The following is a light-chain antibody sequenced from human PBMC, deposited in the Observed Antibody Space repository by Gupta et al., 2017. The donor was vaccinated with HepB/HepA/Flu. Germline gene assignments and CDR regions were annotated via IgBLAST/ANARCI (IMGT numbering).Light chain of an antibody. CDR1: QSLLHSSGETY. J-gene: IGKJ4*01. CDR3: MQSVKPPLT. CDR2: EIS. V-gene: IGKV2D-29*01. Sequence: DIVMTPTPLSLSVTPGQPASTSCKSSQSLLHSSGETYLYWFLQKPGQPPQLLIHEISKRFSGVPERFSGSGSGTDFTLKISRVGTEDVGVYYCMQSVKPPLTFGEGTKVEIK.